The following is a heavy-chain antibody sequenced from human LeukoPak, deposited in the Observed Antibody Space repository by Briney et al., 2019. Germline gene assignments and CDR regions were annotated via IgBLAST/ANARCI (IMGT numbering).Heavy chain of an antibody. CDR1: GVSISTGSYY. D-gene: IGHD3-22*01. V-gene: IGHV4-61*02. CDR2: IYSSGST. J-gene: IGHJ4*02. CDR3: ARGEYDSSAYWGYYFEN. Sequence: PSETLSLTCTVSGVSISTGSYYWSWIRQPTGKGLEWIGRIYSSGSTNYSPSFKSRVTISVDTSKNPFSLNLSSVTPADTAVYYCARGEYDSSAYWGYYFENWGQGTLVTVSS.